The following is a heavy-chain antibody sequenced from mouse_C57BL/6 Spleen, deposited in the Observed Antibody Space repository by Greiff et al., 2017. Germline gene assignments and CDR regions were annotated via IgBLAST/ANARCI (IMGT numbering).Heavy chain of an antibody. CDR3: ATYGSSLYYAMDY. CDR1: GFTFSDYG. V-gene: IGHV5-17*01. Sequence: EVQLVESGGGLVKPGGSLKLSCAASGFTFSDYGMHWVRQAPEKGLVWVAYISSGSSTIYYADTVKGRFTISRDNAKNTLFLQMTSLRSEDTAMYYCATYGSSLYYAMDYWGQGTSVTVSS. D-gene: IGHD1-1*01. J-gene: IGHJ4*01. CDR2: ISSGSSTI.